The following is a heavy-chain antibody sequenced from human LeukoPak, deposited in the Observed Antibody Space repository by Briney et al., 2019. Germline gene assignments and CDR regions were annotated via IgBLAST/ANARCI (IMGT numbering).Heavy chain of an antibody. CDR2: IYHSGTT. D-gene: IGHD2-15*01. CDR3: ARVQYCSGGSCHNLRLFDQ. J-gene: IGHJ4*02. CDR1: GGSFSGYY. V-gene: IGHV4-34*10. Sequence: SETLSLTCAVYGGSFSGYYWSWIRQPPGKGLEWIGHIYHSGTTYYNPSVKSRMTISVDTSKNQFSLNLRSVTAVDTAVYYCARVQYCSGGSCHNLRLFDQWGQGTLVTVSS.